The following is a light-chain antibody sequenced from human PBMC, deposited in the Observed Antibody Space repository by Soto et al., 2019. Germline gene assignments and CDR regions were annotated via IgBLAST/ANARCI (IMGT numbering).Light chain of an antibody. CDR1: QSIRRW. V-gene: IGKV1-5*01. CDR3: KQDNTYPWT. Sequence: DIQMTQSPSTLSASVGDRVTISCRARQSIRRWLAWYQQKPGKAPKVLIYDADTLESRVPSRFSGRESVTDFTLTISSLQLDYFATYYCKQDNTYPWTFGQGTKVDIK. J-gene: IGKJ1*01. CDR2: DAD.